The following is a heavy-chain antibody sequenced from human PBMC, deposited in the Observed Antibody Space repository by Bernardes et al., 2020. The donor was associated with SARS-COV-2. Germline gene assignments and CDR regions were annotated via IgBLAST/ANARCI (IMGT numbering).Heavy chain of an antibody. Sequence: SETLSLTCAVYGGSFSGYYWSWIRQPPGKGLEWIGEINHSGSTNYNPSLKSRVTISVDTSKNQFSLKLSSVTAADTAVYYCAREWVQYSTHGSGFDYWGQGTLVTVSS. CDR1: GGSFSGYY. D-gene: IGHD5-18*01. J-gene: IGHJ4*02. CDR2: INHSGST. V-gene: IGHV4-34*01. CDR3: AREWVQYSTHGSGFDY.